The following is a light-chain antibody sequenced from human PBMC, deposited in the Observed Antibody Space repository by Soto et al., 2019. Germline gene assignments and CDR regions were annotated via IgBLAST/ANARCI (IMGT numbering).Light chain of an antibody. V-gene: IGLV2-8*01. J-gene: IGLJ3*02. Sequence: QSALTQPPSASGSPGQSVTISCTGTSSDVGGYNYVSWYQPHPVKAPKLMIYEVSERTSGVADRFSGSKSGNTASLTVFGLKAEDEADYYCSSYAGSNNLVFGGGTKLTVL. CDR1: SSDVGGYNY. CDR2: EVS. CDR3: SSYAGSNNLV.